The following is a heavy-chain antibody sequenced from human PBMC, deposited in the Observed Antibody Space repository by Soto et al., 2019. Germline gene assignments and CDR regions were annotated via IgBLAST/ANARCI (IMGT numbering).Heavy chain of an antibody. D-gene: IGHD2-15*01. CDR2: IYYSGST. V-gene: IGHV4-31*03. CDR1: GGSISSGGYY. Sequence: QVQLQESGPGLVKPSQTLSLTCTVSGGSISSGGYYWSWIRQHPGKGLEWIGYIYYSGSTHYNPALKSRVTRSVDTSKNQFSLKLSSVTAADTAVYYGAREVVSDREQLTIQFDPWGQGTLVTVSS. CDR3: AREVVSDREQLTIQFDP. J-gene: IGHJ5*02.